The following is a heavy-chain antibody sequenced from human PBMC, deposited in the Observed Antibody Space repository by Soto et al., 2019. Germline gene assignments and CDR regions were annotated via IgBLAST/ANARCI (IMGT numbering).Heavy chain of an antibody. CDR1: GGTFSTYA. J-gene: IGHJ6*02. CDR2: VIPIFGTP. CDR3: ARSQGGSSSLHSYYYYCYGMDV. D-gene: IGHD2-15*01. V-gene: IGHV1-69*01. Sequence: QVQLVQSGAEVKKPGSSVKVSCKAPGGTFSTYAISWVRQAPGQGLEWMGGVIPIFGTPKYAQKFQGRVTTTAAESTSTGYMELRSLGSEDAAVYYCARSQGGSSSLHSYYYYCYGMDVWGQGTTVTVSS.